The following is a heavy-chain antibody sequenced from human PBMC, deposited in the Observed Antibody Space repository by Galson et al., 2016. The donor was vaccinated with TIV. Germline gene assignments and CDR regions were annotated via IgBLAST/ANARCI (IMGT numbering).Heavy chain of an antibody. CDR2: IIPLFGEA. Sequence: SVKVSCKASGDTFSSFVISWVRQAPGQGLEWMGGIIPLFGEAYYAQKFQGRVTISADESTSTVYMELSGLRSGDTAMYYCAKCRNTAMDTYYYYYGLDVWGQGTTVTVSS. J-gene: IGHJ6*02. D-gene: IGHD5-18*01. CDR1: GDTFSSFV. V-gene: IGHV1-69*13. CDR3: AKCRNTAMDTYYYYYGLDV.